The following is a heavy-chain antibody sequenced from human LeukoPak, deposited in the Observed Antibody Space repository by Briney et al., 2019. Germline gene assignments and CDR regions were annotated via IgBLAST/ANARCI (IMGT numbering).Heavy chain of an antibody. CDR1: GGSFSGYY. J-gene: IGHJ4*02. Sequence: SETLSLTCAVYGGSFSGYYWSWIRQPPGKGLEWIGEINHSGSTNYNPSLKSRVTISVDTSKNQFSLKLSSVTAADTAVYYCARRPHDFWSGPYYFDYWGQGTLVTVSS. V-gene: IGHV4-34*01. CDR3: ARRPHDFWSGPYYFDY. D-gene: IGHD3-3*01. CDR2: INHSGST.